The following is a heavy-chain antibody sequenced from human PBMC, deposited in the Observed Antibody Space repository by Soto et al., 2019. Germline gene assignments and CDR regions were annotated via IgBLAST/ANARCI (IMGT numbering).Heavy chain of an antibody. CDR1: GFSLSTSAVG. CDR3: AHSPCSGSRYYFDY. V-gene: IGHV2-5*02. CDR2: IYWDDDK. D-gene: IGHD1-26*01. Sequence: QITLKESGPTLVKPTQTLTLTCTFSGFSLSTSAVGMGWIRQPPGKALEWLALIYWDDDKRYSPSLNSRLTITKDTSKNQVVLTMTNMDPVDTATYYCAHSPCSGSRYYFDYWGQGTLVTVSS. J-gene: IGHJ4*02.